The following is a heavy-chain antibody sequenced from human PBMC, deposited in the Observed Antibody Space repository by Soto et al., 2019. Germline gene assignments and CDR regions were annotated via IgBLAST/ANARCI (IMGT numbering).Heavy chain of an antibody. V-gene: IGHV1-58*01. CDR3: ATDVG. J-gene: IGHJ4*02. CDR1: GFTFTNSA. D-gene: IGHD2-15*01. CDR2: IVLGSGNT. Sequence: QTQLVQSGPEVKKPGTSVKVSCKASGFTFTNSAVQWGRQARGQRLEWIGCIVLGSGNTNYAQKFQERVSLTRDMSTSTAYMELSSLTSDDTAVYYCATDVGWGQGTLVTVSS.